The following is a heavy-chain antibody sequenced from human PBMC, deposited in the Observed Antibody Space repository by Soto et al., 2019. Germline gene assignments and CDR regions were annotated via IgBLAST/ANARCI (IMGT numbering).Heavy chain of an antibody. J-gene: IGHJ5*02. D-gene: IGHD1-26*01. V-gene: IGHV3-23*01. CDR1: GFTFTDYA. CDR3: ARMRASGPYFDLFDT. CDR2: ISGIGGST. Sequence: EVQLLESGGGLVQPGGSLRLSCAASGFTFTDYALSWVRQAPGKGLEWVATISGIGGSTYLADSVKGRLSISRDNSKSQVVLTMTNLDPEDTGTYYCARMRASGPYFDLFDTWGQGALVTVSS.